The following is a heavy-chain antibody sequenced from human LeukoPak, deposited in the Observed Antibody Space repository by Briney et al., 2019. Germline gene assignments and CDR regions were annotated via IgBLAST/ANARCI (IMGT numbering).Heavy chain of an antibody. CDR2: ISYDGSNK. CDR1: GFTFSSYG. D-gene: IGHD6-13*01. Sequence: GGSLRLSCAASGFTFSSYGMHWVRQAPGKGLEWVAVISYDGSNKYYADSVKGRFTISRDNSKNTLYLQMNTLRDDDTAVYYCVRGVGVSRFNYLDSWGQGTLVIVSS. J-gene: IGHJ4*02. CDR3: VRGVGVSRFNYLDS. V-gene: IGHV3-30*03.